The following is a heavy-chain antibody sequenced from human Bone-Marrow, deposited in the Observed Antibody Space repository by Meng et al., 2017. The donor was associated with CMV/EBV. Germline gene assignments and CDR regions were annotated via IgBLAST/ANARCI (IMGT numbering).Heavy chain of an antibody. V-gene: IGHV3-30*02. Sequence: GESLKISCAASGFTFSSYGMHWVRQAPAKGLEWVAFIRYDGSNKYYADSVKGRFTISRDNSKNTLYLQMNSLRAEDTAVYYCARRDDSSVWYRYYGMDVWGQGTTVTVSS. CDR2: IRYDGSNK. D-gene: IGHD6-19*01. CDR1: GFTFSSYG. J-gene: IGHJ6*02. CDR3: ARRDDSSVWYRYYGMDV.